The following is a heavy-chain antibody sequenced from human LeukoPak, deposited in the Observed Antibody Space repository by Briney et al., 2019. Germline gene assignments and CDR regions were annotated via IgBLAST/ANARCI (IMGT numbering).Heavy chain of an antibody. CDR1: GVIFYNYA. D-gene: IGHD2-2*01. CDR2: VSGDGVRT. Sequence: GGSLRLSCTGVIFYNYAVSWGRQAPGKGLEWVSAVSGDGVRTFHADSVKGRFTISRDNSMNTVCLQMDSLRAEDTAVYYCAKEQDNQLLLSHFDYWGQGILVTVSS. CDR3: AKEQDNQLLLSHFDY. J-gene: IGHJ4*02. V-gene: IGHV3-23*01.